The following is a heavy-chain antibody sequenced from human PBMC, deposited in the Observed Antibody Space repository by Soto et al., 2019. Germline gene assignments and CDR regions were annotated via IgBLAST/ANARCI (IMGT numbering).Heavy chain of an antibody. CDR1: GFTFSAYA. Sequence: QVQLVESGGGVVQPGGSLRLSCAASGFTFSAYAMHWVRQAPVKGLEWVAVISYDGSSQNYADSVKGRFTISRDNSKNTLYLQMNSLRDEDMALYYCARGVVTTNYYYYGMDVWGRGTTVTVSS. D-gene: IGHD2-21*02. V-gene: IGHV3-30-3*01. J-gene: IGHJ6*02. CDR3: ARGVVTTNYYYYGMDV. CDR2: ISYDGSSQ.